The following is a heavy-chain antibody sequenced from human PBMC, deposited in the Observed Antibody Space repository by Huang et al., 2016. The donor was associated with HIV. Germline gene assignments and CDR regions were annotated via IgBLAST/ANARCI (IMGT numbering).Heavy chain of an antibody. V-gene: IGHV4-34*02. CDR1: GGSRSGYY. CDR2: INHLGSP. J-gene: IGHJ5*02. Sequence: QVHLQQWGAGLLKSAETLSLTCAVYGGSRSGYYWSWLRPTPGRGLEWIGEINHLGSPNYNPALKSRGSISMDGSKKQLSLKLRSSSDADTAVYFGARDATKKPRGWFDPWGQGTLVTVSS. D-gene: IGHD3-10*01. CDR3: ARDATKKPRGWFDP.